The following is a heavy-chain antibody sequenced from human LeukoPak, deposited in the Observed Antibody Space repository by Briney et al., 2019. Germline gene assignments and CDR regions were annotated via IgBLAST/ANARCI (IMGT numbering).Heavy chain of an antibody. CDR1: GYTFTSYY. V-gene: IGHV1-46*01. J-gene: IGHJ5*02. D-gene: IGHD2-2*01. Sequence: ASVKVSCKASGYTFTSYYMHWVRQAPGQGLEWMGIINPSGGSTSYAQKFQGRVTMTRDTSTSTVYMELSSLRSEDTAVYYCARDAQSSYCSSTSCYFEGGNWFDPWGQGTLVTVSS. CDR3: ARDAQSSYCSSTSCYFEGGNWFDP. CDR2: INPSGGST.